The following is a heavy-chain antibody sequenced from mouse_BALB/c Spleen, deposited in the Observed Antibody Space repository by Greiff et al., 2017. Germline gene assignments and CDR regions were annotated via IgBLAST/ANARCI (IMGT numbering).Heavy chain of an antibody. CDR2: INPYNGAT. J-gene: IGHJ4*01. CDR3: ARNYRYDEAMDY. D-gene: IGHD2-14*01. V-gene: IGHV1-31*01. Sequence: EVQLQQSGPELVKPGASVKISCKASGYSFTGYYMHWVKQSHVKSLEWIGRINPYNGATSYNQNFKDKASLTVDKSSSTAYMELHSLTSEDSAVYYCARNYRYDEAMDYWGQGTSVTVSS. CDR1: GYSFTGYY.